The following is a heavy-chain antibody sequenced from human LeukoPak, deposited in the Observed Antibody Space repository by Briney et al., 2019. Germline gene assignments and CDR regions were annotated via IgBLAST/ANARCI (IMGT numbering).Heavy chain of an antibody. J-gene: IGHJ5*02. D-gene: IGHD6-19*01. CDR1: GGSISSYY. CDR3: ARRIAVADGLDP. Sequence: SETLSLTCTVSGGSISSYYWSWIRQPPGKGLEWIGYIYYSGSTNYNPSLKSRVTISVDTSKNQFSLKPSSVTAADTAVYYCARRIAVADGLDPWGQGTLVTVSS. V-gene: IGHV4-59*08. CDR2: IYYSGST.